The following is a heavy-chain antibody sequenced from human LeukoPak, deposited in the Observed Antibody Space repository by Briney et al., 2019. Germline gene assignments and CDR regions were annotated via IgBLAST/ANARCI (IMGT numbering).Heavy chain of an antibody. D-gene: IGHD3-3*02. CDR3: ARDALAPTQEDY. CDR1: GFTFDDYA. V-gene: IGHV3-43D*03. Sequence: GGSLRLSCAASGFTFDDYAMHWVRQAPGKGLEWVSLISWDGGSTYYADSVKGRFTISRDNSKNSLYLQMNSLRAEDTAVYYCARDALAPTQEDYWGQGTLVTVSS. J-gene: IGHJ4*02. CDR2: ISWDGGST.